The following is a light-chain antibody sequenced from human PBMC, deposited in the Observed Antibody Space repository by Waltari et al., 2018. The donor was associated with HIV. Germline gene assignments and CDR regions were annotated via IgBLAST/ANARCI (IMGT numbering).Light chain of an antibody. CDR1: QSVSTN. V-gene: IGKV3-15*01. J-gene: IGKJ4*01. CDR2: GAS. CDR3: QQYNNWPPNT. Sequence: EIVMTHSPATLSVSPGERATLSCRASQSVSTNLAWYQQKPGQAPRLLIYGASTRATGLPARFSGSGSGTEFSLTISSLQSEDFAVYSCQQYNNWPPNTFGGGTKVEIK.